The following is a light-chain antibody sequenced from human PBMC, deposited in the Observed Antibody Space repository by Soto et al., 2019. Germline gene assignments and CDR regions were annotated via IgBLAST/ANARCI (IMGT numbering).Light chain of an antibody. CDR1: QIISTY. V-gene: IGKV1-39*01. CDR3: QQSYSTPYT. Sequence: DIQMTQSPASLSASVGDRITITCRTSQIISTYLNWYQHKPGKAPNLLIYAASTLQVGVPSRFSGRGSGAYFSLTIASVRTEDFATYYCQQSYSTPYTFGQGTRVEV. CDR2: AAS. J-gene: IGKJ2*01.